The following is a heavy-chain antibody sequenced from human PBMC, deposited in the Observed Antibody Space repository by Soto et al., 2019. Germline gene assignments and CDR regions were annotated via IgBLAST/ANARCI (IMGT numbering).Heavy chain of an antibody. CDR1: GYTFTGYA. CDR3: ARCSSDYSDDGLSLKY. CDR2: ISAYSGHT. J-gene: IGHJ1*01. D-gene: IGHD4-17*01. V-gene: IGHV1-18*01. Sequence: QVQLVQSGAEVKRPGASVKVSCKASGYTFTGYAFSCVRQAPGQGLEWMGWISAYSGHTVYSQKFQDRVTITTDPSTTTTYLEVRSLGSDDTAAYYFARCSSDYSDDGLSLKYWGKGTLVTLS.